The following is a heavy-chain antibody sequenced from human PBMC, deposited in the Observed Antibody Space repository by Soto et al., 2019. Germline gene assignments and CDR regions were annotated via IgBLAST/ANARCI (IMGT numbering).Heavy chain of an antibody. CDR3: TRASSLDFDL. CDR2: IRRNAYGGTT. J-gene: IGHJ4*02. V-gene: IGHV3-49*04. Sequence: GGSLRLSCTTSGFTFGDYALSWVRQAPGKGLEWVGFIRRNAYGGTTDYAASVKGRFTISRDDPKSIAYLQMNSLRTEDTALYYCTRASSLDFDLWGQGTLVTVSS. CDR1: GFTFGDYA. D-gene: IGHD3-16*01.